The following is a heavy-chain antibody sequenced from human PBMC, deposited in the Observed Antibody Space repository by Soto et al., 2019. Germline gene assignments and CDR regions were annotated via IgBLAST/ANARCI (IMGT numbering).Heavy chain of an antibody. CDR3: ARGGEYYYDSSGYYWAHAFDI. CDR2: ISSNGGST. D-gene: IGHD3-22*01. Sequence: GSLRLSCSASGFTFSSYAMHWVRQAPGKGLEYVSAISSNGGSTYYADSVKGRFTISRDNSKNTLYLQMSSLRAEDTAVYYCARGGEYYYDSSGYYWAHAFDIWGQGTMVTVSS. J-gene: IGHJ3*02. CDR1: GFTFSSYA. V-gene: IGHV3-64D*08.